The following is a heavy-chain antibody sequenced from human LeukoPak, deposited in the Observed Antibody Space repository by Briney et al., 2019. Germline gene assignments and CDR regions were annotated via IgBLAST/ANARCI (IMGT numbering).Heavy chain of an antibody. CDR1: GYTFTSYG. D-gene: IGHD3-3*01. CDR3: ARVTYDFWSGYFLPYYYGMDV. V-gene: IGHV1-18*01. J-gene: IGHJ6*02. CDR2: ISAYNGNI. Sequence: ASVKVSCKASGYTFTSYGISWVRQAPGQGLEWMGWISAYNGNINYAQKLQGRVTMTTDTSTSTAYMELRSLRSDDTAVYYCARVTYDFWSGYFLPYYYGMDVWGQGTTVTVSS.